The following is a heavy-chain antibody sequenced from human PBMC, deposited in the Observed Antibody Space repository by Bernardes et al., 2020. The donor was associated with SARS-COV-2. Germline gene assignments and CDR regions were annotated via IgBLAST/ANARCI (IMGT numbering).Heavy chain of an antibody. CDR2: MNPNSGNT. CDR1: GYTFTSYD. D-gene: IGHD3-16*01. CDR3: ARLSKGVWGLVTENWFDP. Sequence: ASVKVSCKASGYTFTSYDINWVRQATGQGLEWMGWMNPNSGNTGYAQKFQGRVTMTRNTSISPAYMELSSLRSEDTAVYYCARLSKGVWGLVTENWFDPWGQGTLVTVSS. V-gene: IGHV1-8*01. J-gene: IGHJ5*02.